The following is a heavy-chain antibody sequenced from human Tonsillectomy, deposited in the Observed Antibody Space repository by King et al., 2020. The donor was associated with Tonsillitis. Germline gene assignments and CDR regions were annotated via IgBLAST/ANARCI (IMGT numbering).Heavy chain of an antibody. V-gene: IGHV3-30*02. D-gene: IGHD1-26*01. CDR3: AKDLVGKYFYYYYGMDV. Sequence: VQLVESGGGVVQPGGSLRLSCAASGFTFNNYGMHWVRQAPGKGLDWVAFIRFDGSDKYYADSVKGRFTISRDNSKNMLYLQMNSLRAEDTALYYCAKDLVGKYFYYYYGMDVWGQGTTVTVSS. CDR1: GFTFNNYG. J-gene: IGHJ6*02. CDR2: IRFDGSDK.